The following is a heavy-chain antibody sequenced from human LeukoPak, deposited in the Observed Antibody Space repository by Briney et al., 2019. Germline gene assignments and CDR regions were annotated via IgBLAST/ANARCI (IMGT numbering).Heavy chain of an antibody. J-gene: IGHJ4*02. D-gene: IGHD5-12*01. Sequence: PGGSLRLSCAASGFTFSSYWMSWVRQAPGKGLEWVANIKQDGSEKYYVDSVKGRFTISRDNAKNSLYLQMNSLRAEDTAVYYCARVDIVATISKCYFDYWGQGTLVTVSS. CDR2: IKQDGSEK. CDR3: ARVDIVATISKCYFDY. V-gene: IGHV3-7*01. CDR1: GFTFSSYW.